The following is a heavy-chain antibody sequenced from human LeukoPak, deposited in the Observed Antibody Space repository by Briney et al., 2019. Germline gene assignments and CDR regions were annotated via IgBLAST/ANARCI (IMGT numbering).Heavy chain of an antibody. Sequence: PGGSLRLSCAASGFTFSNAWMNCVRQAPGKGLEWVGRIKSKTDGGTTDYAAPVKGRFTISRDDSRHTLYLQVNSLKTEDTAVYYCTTGNWGSFSYWGQGTLVTVSS. V-gene: IGHV3-15*01. CDR3: TTGNWGSFSY. J-gene: IGHJ4*02. D-gene: IGHD7-27*01. CDR1: GFTFSNAW. CDR2: IKSKTDGGTT.